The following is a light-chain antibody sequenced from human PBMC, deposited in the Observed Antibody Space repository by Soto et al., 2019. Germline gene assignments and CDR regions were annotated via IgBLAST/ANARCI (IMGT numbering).Light chain of an antibody. CDR1: QSISSK. CDR2: GAS. Sequence: EIVMTQSPATLSVSPGERATLSCRASQSISSKLAWYQQRPGQAPRLLIYGASTRATGVPVRFRGSGSGTEFTLTISGLQSEDFAVYCCQQYDKWPPTLGGGTKVDIK. V-gene: IGKV3-15*01. CDR3: QQYDKWPPT. J-gene: IGKJ4*01.